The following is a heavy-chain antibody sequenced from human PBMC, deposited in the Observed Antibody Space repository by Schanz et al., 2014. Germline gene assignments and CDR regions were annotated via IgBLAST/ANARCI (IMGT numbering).Heavy chain of an antibody. CDR3: TRGGYSYALSAFDI. CDR1: GYTFTSYS. Sequence: QVQLVQSGAEVKKPGASVKVSCKASGYTFTSYSTHWVRQAPGQGLEWMGWITAYNGDTNYALKLQGRVTMTTDTSTGTAYMELRSLRSDDTALYYCTRGGYSYALSAFDIWGQGTMVTVSS. V-gene: IGHV1-18*01. CDR2: ITAYNGDT. J-gene: IGHJ3*02. D-gene: IGHD5-18*01.